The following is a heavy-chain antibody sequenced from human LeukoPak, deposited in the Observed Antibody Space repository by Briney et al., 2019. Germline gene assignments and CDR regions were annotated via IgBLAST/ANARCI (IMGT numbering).Heavy chain of an antibody. CDR3: VRGDTIFGVVTYYFHYYMDV. Sequence: GGSLRLSCAASGFSFDDYAMHWVRQAPGRGLEWVSGISWNRRSIGYADSVKGRFTISRDNAKNTLYLQMDSLRVEDTAVYYCVRGDTIFGVVTYYFHYYMDVWGKGTTVTVSS. CDR1: GFSFDDYA. J-gene: IGHJ6*03. CDR2: ISWNRRSI. V-gene: IGHV3-9*01. D-gene: IGHD3-3*01.